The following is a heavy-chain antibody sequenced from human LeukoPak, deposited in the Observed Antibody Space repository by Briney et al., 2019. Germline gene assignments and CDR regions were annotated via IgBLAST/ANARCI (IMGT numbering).Heavy chain of an antibody. V-gene: IGHV4-59*04. J-gene: IGHJ4*02. CDR2: IYHSGST. CDR3: ARLKGYSYGQFDY. CDR1: GGSISSYY. Sequence: SETLSLTCTVSGGSISSYYWSWIRQPPGKGLEWIGSIYHSGSTYYNPSLKSRVTISVDTSKNQFSLKLSSVTAADTAVYYCARLKGYSYGQFDYWVQGTLVTVSS. D-gene: IGHD5-18*01.